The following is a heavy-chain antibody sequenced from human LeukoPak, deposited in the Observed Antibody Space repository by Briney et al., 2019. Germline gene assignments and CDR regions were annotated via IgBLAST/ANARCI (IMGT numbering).Heavy chain of an antibody. J-gene: IGHJ4*02. D-gene: IGHD3-10*01. CDR2: IYTSGST. V-gene: IGHV4-61*02. CDR1: GGSISSGSYY. CDR3: ARDRAMVRGTGFDC. Sequence: SQTLSLTCTVSGGSISSGSYYWSWIRQPAGKGLEWIGRIYTSGSTNYNPSLKSRVTISVDTSKNQFSLKLSSVTAADTAVYYWARDRAMVRGTGFDCWGQGTLVTVSS.